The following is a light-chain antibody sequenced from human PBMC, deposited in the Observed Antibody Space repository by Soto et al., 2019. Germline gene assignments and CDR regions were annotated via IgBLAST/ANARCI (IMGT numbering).Light chain of an antibody. Sequence: EILLAQSPGNLFLFTGERATLACRASQSVSSSFLAWYQQKPGEAPRILIYGASNRDTGIPDRFSGMRSWAEFTLPINSLQSEDVAVDYCQPYNNWPLTFGGGTKVDIK. CDR1: QSVSSSF. V-gene: IGKV3-20*01. CDR3: QPYNNWPLT. J-gene: IGKJ4*01. CDR2: GAS.